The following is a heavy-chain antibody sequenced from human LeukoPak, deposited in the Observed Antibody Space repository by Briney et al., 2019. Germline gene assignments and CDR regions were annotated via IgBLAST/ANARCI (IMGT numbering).Heavy chain of an antibody. CDR3: ARDHYYDSSGYHDAFDI. Sequence: ETLSLTCTVSGGSISSGGYYWSWVRQAPGKGLEWVSSISSSSSYIYYADSVKGRFTISRDNAKNSLYLQMNSLRAEDTAVYYCARDHYYDSSGYHDAFDIWGQGTMVTVSS. D-gene: IGHD3-22*01. CDR2: ISSSSSYI. CDR1: GGSISSGGYY. V-gene: IGHV3-21*01. J-gene: IGHJ3*02.